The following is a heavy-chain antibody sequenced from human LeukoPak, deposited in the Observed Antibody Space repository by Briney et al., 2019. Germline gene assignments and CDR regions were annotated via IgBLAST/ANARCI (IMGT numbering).Heavy chain of an antibody. CDR3: AASQSYCGGDCYSGDAFDI. J-gene: IGHJ3*02. CDR1: GYTFTGYY. Sequence: ASVKASCKASGYTFTGYYMHWVRQAPGQGLEWMGWINPNSGGTNYAQKFQGRVTMTRDTSISTAYMELSRLRSDDTAVYYCAASQSYCGGDCYSGDAFDIWGQGTMVTVSS. V-gene: IGHV1-2*02. CDR2: INPNSGGT. D-gene: IGHD2-21*01.